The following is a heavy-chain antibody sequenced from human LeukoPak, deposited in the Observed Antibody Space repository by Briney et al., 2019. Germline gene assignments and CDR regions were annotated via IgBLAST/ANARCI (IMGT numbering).Heavy chain of an antibody. J-gene: IGHJ5*02. CDR3: AKSVSWWFDP. D-gene: IGHD1-14*01. CDR1: GFAFSSYG. V-gene: IGHV3-30*02. CDR2: IRYDGSNK. Sequence: GGSLRLSCAASGFAFSSYGMHWVRQAPGKGLEWVAFIRYDGSNKYYADSVKGRFTISRDNSKSTLYLQMNSLRAEDTAVYYCAKSVSWWFDPWGQGTLVTVSS.